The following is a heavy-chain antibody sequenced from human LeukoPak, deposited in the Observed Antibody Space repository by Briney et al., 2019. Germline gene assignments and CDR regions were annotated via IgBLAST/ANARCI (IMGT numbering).Heavy chain of an antibody. V-gene: IGHV4-59*01. J-gene: IGHJ4*02. CDR2: IYYSGTT. CDR3: ARAGYDILTGYYKGGFDY. Sequence: SETLSLTCTVSGGSISSYYWSWIRQPPGKGLEWIGYIYYSGTTNYNPSLKSRVTISVDTSKNQFSLKLSSVTAADTAVYYCARAGYDILTGYYKGGFDYWGQGTLVTVSS. CDR1: GGSISSYY. D-gene: IGHD3-9*01.